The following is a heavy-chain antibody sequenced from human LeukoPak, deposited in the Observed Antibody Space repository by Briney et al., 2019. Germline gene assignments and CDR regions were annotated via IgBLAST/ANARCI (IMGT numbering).Heavy chain of an antibody. J-gene: IGHJ4*02. CDR1: GYSFTSYW. CDR2: IYPGDSDT. CDR3: ARLRTPSIEAATNY. D-gene: IGHD6-13*01. V-gene: IGHV5-51*01. Sequence: GESLKISCKGSGYSFTSYWIGWVRQMPGKGLEWTGVIYPGDSDTRYRPSFQGQVTISADKSISTAYLQWSSLKASDTAMYYCARLRTPSIEAATNYWGQGTLVTVSS.